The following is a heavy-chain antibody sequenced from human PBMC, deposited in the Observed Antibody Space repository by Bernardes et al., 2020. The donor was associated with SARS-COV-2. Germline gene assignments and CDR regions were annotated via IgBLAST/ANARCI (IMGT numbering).Heavy chain of an antibody. D-gene: IGHD6-6*01. CDR2: IKSKTDGGTT. CDR3: TTVASSSSSRDDYYMDV. CDR1: GFTFSNAW. Sequence: GGSLRLSCAASGFTFSNAWMSWVRQAPGKGLEWVGRIKSKTDGGTTDYAAPVKGRFTISRDDSKNTLYLQMNSLKTEDTAVYYCTTVASSSSSRDDYYMDVWGKGTTVTVSS. J-gene: IGHJ6*03. V-gene: IGHV3-15*01.